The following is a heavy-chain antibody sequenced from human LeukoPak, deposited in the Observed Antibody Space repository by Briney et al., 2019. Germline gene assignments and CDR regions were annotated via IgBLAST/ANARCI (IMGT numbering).Heavy chain of an antibody. J-gene: IGHJ6*03. CDR3: ARQISDYYYYYIDV. V-gene: IGHV4-39*01. Sequence: PSETLSLTCTVSGGFISSSHYYWGWIRQTPGKGLEWIGTIYYSGTTYYNPSLESRATISEDTSKNQFSLTLRSVTAPDTAVYYCARQISDYYYYYIDVWGKGTTVTVSS. D-gene: IGHD3-10*01. CDR1: GGFISSSHYY. CDR2: IYYSGTT.